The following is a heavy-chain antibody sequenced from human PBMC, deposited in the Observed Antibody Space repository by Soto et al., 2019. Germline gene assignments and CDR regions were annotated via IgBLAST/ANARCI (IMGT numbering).Heavy chain of an antibody. J-gene: IGHJ5*01. D-gene: IGHD5-12*01. CDR1: GGYISSAGSF. CDR3: ARGYSRPDWFDS. Sequence: QVQLQESGPGLMKPSQTLSLTCTVSGGYISSAGSFWSWVRQHPGKGLEGIGYMSHGETTHYNSSLKSRVTISIDTSKNQFSLNLGSVTAADTAVYYCARGYSRPDWFDSWGSGTLVIVSS. CDR2: MSHGETT. V-gene: IGHV4-31*03.